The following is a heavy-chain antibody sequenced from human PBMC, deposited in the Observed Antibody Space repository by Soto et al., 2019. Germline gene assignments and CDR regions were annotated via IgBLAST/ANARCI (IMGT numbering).Heavy chain of an antibody. J-gene: IGHJ6*02. CDR1: GFTFSSYA. CDR2: ISYDGSNK. V-gene: IGHV3-30-3*01. Sequence: QVQLVESGGGVVQPGRSLRLSCAASGFTFSSYAMHWVRQAPGKGLEWVAVISYDGSNKYYADSVKGRFTISRDNSKNTLYLQMNSPRAEDTAVYYCARDRDIAAAGIAYYGMDVWGQGTTVTVSS. CDR3: ARDRDIAAAGIAYYGMDV. D-gene: IGHD6-13*01.